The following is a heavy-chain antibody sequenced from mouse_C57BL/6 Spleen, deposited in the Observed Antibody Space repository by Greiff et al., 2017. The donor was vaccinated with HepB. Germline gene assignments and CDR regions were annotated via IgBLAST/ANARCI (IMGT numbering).Heavy chain of an antibody. Sequence: VQLQQSGAELVKPGASVKISCKASGYAFSSYWMKWVKQRPGKVLEWIGQIYPGDGDTNYNGKFKCKPTLTADKSSSTSYIQLSSLASEDSEVYLCARKDYYGRSYDYWGQGSYLTVAA. CDR2: IYPGDGDT. J-gene: IGHJ2*02. CDR1: GYAFSSYW. D-gene: IGHD1-1*01. V-gene: IGHV1-80*01. CDR3: ARKDYYGRSYDY.